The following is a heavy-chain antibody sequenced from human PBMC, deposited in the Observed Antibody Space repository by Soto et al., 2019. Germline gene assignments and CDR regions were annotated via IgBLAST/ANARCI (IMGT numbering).Heavy chain of an antibody. CDR1: GYSFTSYW. D-gene: IGHD3-10*01. V-gene: IGHV5-51*01. CDR2: IYPGDSDT. CDR3: AIQRAVAVRGVGLDP. J-gene: IGHJ5*02. Sequence: PGESLKISCKGSGYSFTSYWIGWVRQMPGKGLEWMGIIYPGDSDTRYSPSFQGQVTISADKSISTAYLQWSSLKASDTAMHYCAIQRAVAVRGVGLDPWAQRTLVTGSS.